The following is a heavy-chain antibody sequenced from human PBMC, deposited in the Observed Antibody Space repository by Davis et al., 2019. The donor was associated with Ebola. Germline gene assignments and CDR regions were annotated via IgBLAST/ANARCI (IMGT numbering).Heavy chain of an antibody. D-gene: IGHD2-21*01. CDR2: IWYDGSNK. V-gene: IGHV3-30*19. CDR3: AREDPYSSSYYYGMDV. J-gene: IGHJ6*02. Sequence: GGSLRLSCAASGFTFSSYGMHWVRQAPGKGLEWVAVIWYDGSNKYYADSVKGRFTISRDNSKNTLYLQMNSLRAEDTAVYYCAREDPYSSSYYYGMDVWGQGTTVTVSS. CDR1: GFTFSSYG.